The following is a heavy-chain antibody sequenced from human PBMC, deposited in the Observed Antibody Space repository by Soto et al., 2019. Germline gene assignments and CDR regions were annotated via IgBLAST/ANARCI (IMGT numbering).Heavy chain of an antibody. V-gene: IGHV3-48*02. Sequence: EMQLVESGGGLVQPGESLRLSCAASGFTFSPYSMNWVRQAPGKGLEWISYITGSSATIYYADSVKGRFTISRDNAKNSLYLQMNSLRDEDTAIYFCARDNGMAGSFDPWGQGTLVTVSS. CDR1: GFTFSPYS. J-gene: IGHJ5*02. D-gene: IGHD2-8*01. CDR2: ITGSSATI. CDR3: ARDNGMAGSFDP.